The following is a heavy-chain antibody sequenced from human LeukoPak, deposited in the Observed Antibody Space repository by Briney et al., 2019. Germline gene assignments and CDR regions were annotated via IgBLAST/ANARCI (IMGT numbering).Heavy chain of an antibody. CDR2: IYYSGIT. D-gene: IGHD3-16*01. CDR1: GGSISSSSYY. J-gene: IGHJ4*02. V-gene: IGHV4-39*01. Sequence: PSETLSLXCTVSGGSISSSSYYWGWIRQPPGKGLEWIGSIYYSGITYYNPSLKSRVTISVDTSKNQFSLKLSSVTAADTAVYYCARQGAFNYWGQGTLVTVSS. CDR3: ARQGAFNY.